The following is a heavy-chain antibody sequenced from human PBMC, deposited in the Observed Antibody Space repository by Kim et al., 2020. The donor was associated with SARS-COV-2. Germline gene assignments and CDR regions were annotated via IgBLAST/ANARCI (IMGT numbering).Heavy chain of an antibody. V-gene: IGHV4-39*01. J-gene: IGHJ4*02. CDR2: IYYSGST. Sequence: SETLSLTCTASGGSISSSSYYWGWIRQPPGKGLEWIGSIYYSGSTYYNPSLKSRVTISVDTSKNQFSLKLSSVTAADTAVYYCARHRSGGIVGAIDYWGQGTLVTVSS. CDR1: GGSISSSSYY. D-gene: IGHD1-26*01. CDR3: ARHRSGGIVGAIDY.